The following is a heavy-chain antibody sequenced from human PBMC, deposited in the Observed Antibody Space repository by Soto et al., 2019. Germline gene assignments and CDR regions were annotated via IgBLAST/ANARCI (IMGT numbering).Heavy chain of an antibody. D-gene: IGHD6-19*01. J-gene: IGHJ4*02. V-gene: IGHV3-48*02. CDR2: ISTSGATR. CDR3: ARFFRSGFDY. CDR1: GFTFSTDS. Sequence: EVQLVESGGGLVQPGGSLRLSFVASGFTFSTDSMNWVRQAPGKGLAWVAHISTSGATRYYPDSVKGRFTISRDNAKTSLYLQMDSLRNEETAVYYCARFFRSGFDYWGQGALVTVS.